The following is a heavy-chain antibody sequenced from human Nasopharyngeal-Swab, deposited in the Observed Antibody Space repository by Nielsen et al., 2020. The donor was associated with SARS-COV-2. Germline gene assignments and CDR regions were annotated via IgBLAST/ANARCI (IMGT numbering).Heavy chain of an antibody. D-gene: IGHD2-15*01. CDR1: GYKFSNTW. Sequence: KVSCKGSGYKFSNTWIGWVRQMPGKGLEWMGIIYPGDSDTRYSPSLQGQVTISADKSISTAYLQWSSLKASDTAMYYCARGPRYFDLWGRGTLVTVSS. J-gene: IGHJ2*01. CDR2: IYPGDSDT. CDR3: ARGPRYFDL. V-gene: IGHV5-51*01.